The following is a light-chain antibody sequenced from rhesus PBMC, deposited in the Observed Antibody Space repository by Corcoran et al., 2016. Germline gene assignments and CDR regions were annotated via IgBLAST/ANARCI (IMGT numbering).Light chain of an antibody. J-gene: IGLJ1*01. CDR2: FFSDSSP. Sequence: QPVLTQPTSLSASPGTSVRLSCTLSRGFNVDTYSIFWYQQKPGSPPRFLLYFFSDSSPGQGSGVPSRFSGSKDGSANAGLLVISGLQSEDEADYYCATWHRSACIFGPGTRLAVL. V-gene: IGLV5-69*01. CDR1: RGFNVDTYS. CDR3: ATWHRSACI.